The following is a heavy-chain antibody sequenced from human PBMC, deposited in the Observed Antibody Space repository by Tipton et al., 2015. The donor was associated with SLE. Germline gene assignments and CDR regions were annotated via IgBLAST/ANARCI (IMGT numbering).Heavy chain of an antibody. Sequence: SLRLSCAASGFTFDDYAMHWVRQAPGKGLEWVSGISWNSGSIGYADSVKGRFTISRDNAKNSLYLQMNSLRAEDTALYYCAKSTGQNWFDSWGQGTLVTVSS. CDR3: AKSTGQNWFDS. J-gene: IGHJ5*01. CDR2: ISWNSGSI. V-gene: IGHV3-9*01. CDR1: GFTFDDYA. D-gene: IGHD2-8*02.